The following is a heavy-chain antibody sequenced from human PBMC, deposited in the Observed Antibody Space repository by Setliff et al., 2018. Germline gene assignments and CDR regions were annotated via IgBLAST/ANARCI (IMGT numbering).Heavy chain of an antibody. CDR3: AKKPSSGAYYNTRPYYFDY. J-gene: IGHJ4*02. CDR1: GYTFTNYA. CDR2: INTNTGNP. V-gene: IGHV7-4-1*02. Sequence: ASVKVSCKASGYTFTNYAMTWMRQAPGQGLEYMGWINTNTGNPIYAQGFTGRFVFSLDTSVRTAYLQISSLKSEDTAVYFRAKKPSSGAYYNTRPYYFDYWGQGTLVTVSS. D-gene: IGHD3-10*01.